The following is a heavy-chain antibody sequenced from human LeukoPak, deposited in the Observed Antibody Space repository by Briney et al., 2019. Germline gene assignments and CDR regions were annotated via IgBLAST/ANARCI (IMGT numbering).Heavy chain of an antibody. Sequence: SVKVSCKASGGTFSSYAISWVRQAPGQGLEWMGGIIPIFGTANYAQKFQGRVTITADESTSTAYMELSSLRSQDTAVYYCARGQHCSSTSCYEGGLDYYYYYGMDVWGKGTTVTVSS. V-gene: IGHV1-69*01. CDR3: ARGQHCSSTSCYEGGLDYYYYYGMDV. CDR1: GGTFSSYA. D-gene: IGHD2-2*01. J-gene: IGHJ6*04. CDR2: IIPIFGTA.